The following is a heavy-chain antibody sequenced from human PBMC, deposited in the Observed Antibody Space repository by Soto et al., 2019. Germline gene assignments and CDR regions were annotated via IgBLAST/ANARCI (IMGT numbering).Heavy chain of an antibody. D-gene: IGHD1-26*01. J-gene: IGHJ3*02. CDR1: GFTFRSFG. CDR2: ISYDGTNK. Sequence: GGSLRLSCAASGFTFRSFGMHWIRQAPGRGLEWVALISYDGTNKYYADSVRGRFTISRDNSKNTLYLEMNTLRVEDTAVYYCAKVLPTTGIEGGGDAFDIWGQGTMVTVSS. V-gene: IGHV3-30*18. CDR3: AKVLPTTGIEGGGDAFDI.